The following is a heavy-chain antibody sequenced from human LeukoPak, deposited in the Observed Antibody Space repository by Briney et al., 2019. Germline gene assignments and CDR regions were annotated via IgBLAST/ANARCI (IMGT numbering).Heavy chain of an antibody. D-gene: IGHD1-26*01. CDR2: ISAYNGNT. CDR1: GYTFTNYD. J-gene: IGHJ3*02. V-gene: IGHV1-18*01. Sequence: GASVKVSCKASGYTFTNYDINWVRQATGQGLEWMGWISAYNGNTNYAQKLQGRVTMTTDTSTSTAYMELRSLRSDDTAVYYCAGGVGATPSAFDIWGQGTMVTVSS. CDR3: AGGVGATPSAFDI.